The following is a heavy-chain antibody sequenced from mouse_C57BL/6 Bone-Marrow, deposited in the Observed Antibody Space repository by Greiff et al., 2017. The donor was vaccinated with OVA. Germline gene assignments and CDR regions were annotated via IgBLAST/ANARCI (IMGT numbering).Heavy chain of an antibody. Sequence: QVQLQQSGAELVRPGASVKLSCTASGFTFTSYGISWVKQRPGQGLEWIGKIYPSSGYTYYNEKFKGKATMTADNSSNTAYMEISSLTSEDTAIFFCAKWGLRDAMDYWGQGTSVTVSS. CDR2: IYPSSGYT. CDR3: AKWGLRDAMDY. CDR1: GFTFTSYG. D-gene: IGHD2-4*01. V-gene: IGHV1-81*01. J-gene: IGHJ4*01.